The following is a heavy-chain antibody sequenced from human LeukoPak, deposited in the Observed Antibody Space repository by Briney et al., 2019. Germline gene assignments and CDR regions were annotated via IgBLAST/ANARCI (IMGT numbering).Heavy chain of an antibody. V-gene: IGHV3-43*02. CDR3: AKDHIRYSSSGEGLDY. CDR1: GFTFEDYA. J-gene: IGHJ4*02. Sequence: SGGSLRLSCAASGFTFEDYALHWVRHPPGKGLEWLALINGDGGNTYYAESVKGRFTISRDNRKNSLYLQMNSLRTEDAAFYYCAKDHIRYSSSGEGLDYWGQGTLVTVSS. D-gene: IGHD6-13*01. CDR2: INGDGGNT.